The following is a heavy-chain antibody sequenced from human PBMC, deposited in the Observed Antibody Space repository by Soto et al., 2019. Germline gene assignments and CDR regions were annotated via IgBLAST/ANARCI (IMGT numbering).Heavy chain of an antibody. V-gene: IGHV3-23*01. CDR3: AKDWPGTSSVTSDY. CDR1: GFDFSTYA. J-gene: IGHJ4*02. D-gene: IGHD4-17*01. CDR2: IINSGDTT. Sequence: EVHLLESGGTFVQPGGSLRLSCAASGFDFSTYAMSWVRQAPGKGLEWVSCIINSGDTTYYADSVKGRFTISRDNSRNKLYLHMNSLRADDTAMYYCAKDWPGTSSVTSDYWGQGTLVTVSS.